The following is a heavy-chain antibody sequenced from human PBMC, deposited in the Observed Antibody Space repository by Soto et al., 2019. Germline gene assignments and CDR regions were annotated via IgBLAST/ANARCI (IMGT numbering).Heavy chain of an antibody. J-gene: IGHJ6*03. CDR3: ARDPGRSYYTDV. D-gene: IGHD4-17*01. CDR2: IYYSGST. CDR1: GGSISSGGYY. Sequence: QVQLQESGPGLVKPSQTLSLTCTVSGGSISSGGYYWSWIRQHPGKGLEWIGYIYYSGSTYYNPSLKSRVTLSVDTSKNHFSLKLSSVTAADTAVYHCARDPGRSYYTDVWGKGATVTLSS. V-gene: IGHV4-31*03.